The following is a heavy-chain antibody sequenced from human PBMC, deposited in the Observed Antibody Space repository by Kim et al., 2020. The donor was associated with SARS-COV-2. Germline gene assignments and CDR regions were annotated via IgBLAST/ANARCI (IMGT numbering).Heavy chain of an antibody. CDR2: INRDGSGT. V-gene: IGHV3-74*01. D-gene: IGHD2-15*01. J-gene: IGHJ4*02. CDR1: GFTFSVNW. CDR3: VRGGVCCSGGGCNSGFYYFDD. Sequence: GGSLRLSCAASGFTFSVNWMHWVRQAPGKGPMWVSRINRDGSGTSYADSVKGRFTISRDNAKKTLYLQMNSLRAEDTAVYYCVRGGVCCSGGGCNSGFYYFDDWGQGTLVTVSS.